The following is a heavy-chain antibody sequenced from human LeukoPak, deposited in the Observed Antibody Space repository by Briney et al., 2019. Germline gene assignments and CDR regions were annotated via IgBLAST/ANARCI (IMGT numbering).Heavy chain of an antibody. CDR1: GFTFSSYA. D-gene: IGHD3-10*01. CDR2: ISYDGSNK. CDR3: ARVEYYYDSGSSLHWVGFDY. V-gene: IGHV3-30-3*01. Sequence: GGSLRLSCAASGFTFSSYAMHWVRQAPGKGLEWVAVISYDGSNKYYADSVKGRFTISRDNSKNTLYLQMNSLRAEDTAVYYCARVEYYYDSGSSLHWVGFDYWGQGTLVTVSS. J-gene: IGHJ4*02.